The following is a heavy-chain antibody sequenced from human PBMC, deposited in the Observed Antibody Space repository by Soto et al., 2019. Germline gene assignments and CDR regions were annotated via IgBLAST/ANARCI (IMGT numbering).Heavy chain of an antibody. J-gene: IGHJ6*02. CDR2: ISYDGSNK. V-gene: IGHV3-30*18. CDR1: GFTFSSYG. D-gene: IGHD3-3*01. Sequence: AGGSLRLSCAASGFTFSSYGMHWVRQAPGKGLEWVAVISYDGSNKYYADSVKGRFTISRDNSKNTLYLQMNSLRAEDTAVYYCAKECKENDFRKTDYYYGMDVWGQGTTVTVSS. CDR3: AKECKENDFRKTDYYYGMDV.